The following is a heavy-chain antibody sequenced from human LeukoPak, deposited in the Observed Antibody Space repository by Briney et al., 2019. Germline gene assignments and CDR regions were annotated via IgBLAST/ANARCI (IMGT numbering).Heavy chain of an antibody. J-gene: IGHJ4*02. Sequence: GGSLRLSCAASGFTFRSYAMSWVRQAPGKGLEWVSTVTGSAATTYYADSVKGRFTISRDNSKNTLYLQMNSLRAEDTAVYYCAKVAAYCGGDCYYSSYFDYWGQGTLVTVSS. CDR1: GFTFRSYA. CDR2: VTGSAATT. CDR3: AKVAAYCGGDCYYSSYFDY. D-gene: IGHD2-21*02. V-gene: IGHV3-23*01.